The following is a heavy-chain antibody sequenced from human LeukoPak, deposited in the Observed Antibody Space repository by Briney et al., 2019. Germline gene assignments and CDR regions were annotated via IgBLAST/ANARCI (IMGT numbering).Heavy chain of an antibody. CDR1: GGSFSGYY. V-gene: IGHV4-34*01. D-gene: IGHD3-22*01. CDR3: ARGRGGDSSGYYPYWYFDL. J-gene: IGHJ2*01. CDR2: INHSGST. Sequence: SETLSLTCAVYGGSFSGYYWSWIRQPPGKGLEWIGEINHSGSTNYNPSPKSRVTISVDTSKNQFSLKLSSVTAADTAVYYCARGRGGDSSGYYPYWYFDLWGRGTLVTVSS.